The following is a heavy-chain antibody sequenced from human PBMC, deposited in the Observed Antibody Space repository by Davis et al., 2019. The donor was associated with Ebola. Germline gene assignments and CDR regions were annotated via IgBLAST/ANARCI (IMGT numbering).Heavy chain of an antibody. Sequence: PGGSLRLSCEVSGFTFSDYYMSWIRQAPGKGLAWVARINSDGSSTSYAGPVKGRFTISRDSAKNSLYLEMNNLTGEDTAVYYCARAGGQEQQLGRYYYFGMDVWGQGTTVTVSS. J-gene: IGHJ6*02. CDR2: INSDGSST. V-gene: IGHV3-74*01. CDR1: GFTFSDYY. D-gene: IGHD6-13*01. CDR3: ARAGGQEQQLGRYYYFGMDV.